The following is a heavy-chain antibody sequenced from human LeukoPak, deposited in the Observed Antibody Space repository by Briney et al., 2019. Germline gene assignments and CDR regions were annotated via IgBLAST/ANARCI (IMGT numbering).Heavy chain of an antibody. V-gene: IGHV1-69*13. CDR2: IIPIFGTA. J-gene: IGHJ4*02. D-gene: IGHD3-22*01. CDR3: ARGPSHYYDSSGYLDY. CDR1: GGTFSSYA. Sequence: SVKVSCKASGGTFSSYAISWVRQAPGQGLEWMGGIIPIFGTANYAQKFQGRVTITADESTSTAYMELSSLRSEDTAVYYCARGPSHYYDSSGYLDYWGQGTLVTVSS.